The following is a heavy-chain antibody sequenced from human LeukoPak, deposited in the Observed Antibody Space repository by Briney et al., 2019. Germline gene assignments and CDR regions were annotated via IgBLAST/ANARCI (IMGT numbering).Heavy chain of an antibody. Sequence: PGGSLRLSCAASGFTFSNYWMHWVRQTPGKGLVWVSRINSDASVTTYADSVKGRFTISRDNAKNTLYLQMTSLRAEDTAVYYCARLGARSGSYDYWGQGTLVTVSS. V-gene: IGHV3-74*01. J-gene: IGHJ4*02. CDR2: INSDASVT. CDR3: ARLGARSGSYDY. D-gene: IGHD3-10*01. CDR1: GFTFSNYW.